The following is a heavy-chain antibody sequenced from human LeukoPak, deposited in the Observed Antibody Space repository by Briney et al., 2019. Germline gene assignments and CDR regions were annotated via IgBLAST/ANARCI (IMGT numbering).Heavy chain of an antibody. Sequence: SETLSLTCAVSGRSISRYYWSWIRQPPGKGLEWIGYIYYTGSTNYNPSLQARLRISVATSKKQLSLKLTSVTAADTAVYYCARDFYHDYWGQGTLVTVSS. D-gene: IGHD2-2*01. V-gene: IGHV4-59*01. CDR3: ARDFYHDY. CDR2: IYYTGST. CDR1: GRSISRYY. J-gene: IGHJ4*02.